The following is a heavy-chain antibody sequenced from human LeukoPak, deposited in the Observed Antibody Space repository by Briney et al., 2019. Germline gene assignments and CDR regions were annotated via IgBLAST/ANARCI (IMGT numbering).Heavy chain of an antibody. CDR1: GFSLSTSGVG. D-gene: IGHD3/OR15-3a*01. V-gene: IGHV2-5*02. CDR2: IYWDDDK. CDR3: ARRLKSYYFDY. Sequence: SGPTLVKPTQTLTLTCTFSGFSLSTSGVGVGWIRQPPGKALEWLALIYWDDDKRYSPSLKSRLTITKDTSKNQVVLTMTNMDPVDTGTYYCARRLKSYYFDYWSQGTLVTVSS. J-gene: IGHJ4*02.